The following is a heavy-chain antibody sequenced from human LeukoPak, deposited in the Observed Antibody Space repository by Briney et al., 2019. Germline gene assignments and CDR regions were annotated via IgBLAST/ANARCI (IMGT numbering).Heavy chain of an antibody. CDR2: INHSGST. CDR3: AXXXXXXXXXXXTGYYTGFDP. CDR1: GFTFSSYG. D-gene: IGHD3/OR15-3a*01. J-gene: IGHJ5*02. Sequence: GSLRLSCAASGFTFSSYGMHWVRQAPGKGLEWIGEINHSGSTNYNPSLKSRVTISVDTSKNQFSLKLSSVTAADTAVYYCAXXXXXXXXXXXTGYYTGFDPWGQGTLVTVSS. V-gene: IGHV4-34*08.